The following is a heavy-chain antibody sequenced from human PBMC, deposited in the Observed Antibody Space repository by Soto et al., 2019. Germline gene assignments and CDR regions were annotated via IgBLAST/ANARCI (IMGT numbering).Heavy chain of an antibody. V-gene: IGHV4-4*07. CDR2: IYTSGST. CDR1: GGSISNYY. D-gene: IGHD2-2*01. Sequence: SETLSLTCTVSGGSISNYYWTWIRQPAGKGLEWIGRIYTSGSTNYNPSLKSRVTLSVDTSKNQFSLKLSSVTAADTALYYCARQTTYSSSWFDYWGHGTLVTVSS. J-gene: IGHJ5*01. CDR3: ARQTTYSSSWFDY.